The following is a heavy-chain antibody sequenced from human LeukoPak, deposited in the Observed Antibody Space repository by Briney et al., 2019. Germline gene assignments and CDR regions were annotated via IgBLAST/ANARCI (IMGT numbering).Heavy chain of an antibody. CDR2: LYYSGSS. CDR3: ARVAGSDYYYGMDV. D-gene: IGHD6-19*01. J-gene: IGHJ6*02. V-gene: IGHV4-59*01. Sequence: SETLSLTCTVSGGSISSNYWSWIRQPPGKGLEWIGYLYYSGSSDYNPSLRSRLTISLDTSKNQVSLKLSSVTAADTAVYYCARVAGSDYYYGMDVWGQGTTVTVSS. CDR1: GGSISSNY.